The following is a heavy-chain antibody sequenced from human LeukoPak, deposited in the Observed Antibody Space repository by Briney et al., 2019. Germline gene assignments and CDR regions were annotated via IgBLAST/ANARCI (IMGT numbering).Heavy chain of an antibody. V-gene: IGHV3-49*04. J-gene: IGHJ6*04. D-gene: IGHD5-12*01. CDR3: TRDRWGGGYISRGMDV. CDR2: IRSKDNDGTT. Sequence: GGSLRLSCTASEFTFGDYAISWVRQAPGKGLEWLGFIRSKDNDGTTDYAASVKGRFIISRDDSKSVAYLEMNDLKIEDTAVYYCTRDRWGGGYISRGMDVWGKGTTVTISS. CDR1: EFTFGDYA.